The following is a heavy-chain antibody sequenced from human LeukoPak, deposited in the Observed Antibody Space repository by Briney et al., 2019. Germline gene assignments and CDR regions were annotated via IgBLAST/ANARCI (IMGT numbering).Heavy chain of an antibody. CDR2: IYRGGST. J-gene: IGHJ4*02. CDR3: ARDAHYYALY. V-gene: IGHV3-53*01. D-gene: IGHD4/OR15-4a*01. CDR1: GFTVSSNY. Sequence: QAGGSLRLSCAASGFTVSSNYMGWVRQAPGKGLEWVSVIYRGGSTYYADSVKGRFTISRDNSKNTLYLQMNSLRAEDTAVYYCARDAHYYALYWGQGTLVTVSS.